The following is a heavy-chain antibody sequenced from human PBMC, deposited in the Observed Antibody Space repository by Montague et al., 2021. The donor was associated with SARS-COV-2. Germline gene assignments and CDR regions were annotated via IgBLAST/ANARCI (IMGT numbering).Heavy chain of an antibody. D-gene: IGHD2-2*02. Sequence: SETLSLTCAVYGGSISGYYWSWIRQPPGKGLEWIGEINHSGSTNYNPSLKSRVTISVDTSKNQFSLKLSSVTAADTAVYYCARLTQVYCSSTSCYSDCFDLWGQGTLVTVSS. CDR3: ARLTQVYCSSTSCYSDCFDL. CDR1: GGSISGYY. J-gene: IGHJ5*01. V-gene: IGHV4-34*01. CDR2: INHSGST.